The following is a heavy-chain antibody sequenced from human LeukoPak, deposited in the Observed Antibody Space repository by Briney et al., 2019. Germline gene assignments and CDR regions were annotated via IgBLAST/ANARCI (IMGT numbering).Heavy chain of an antibody. CDR1: GFTFSSYW. CDR3: ARGPIIGYCSGGSCLRTFNFDY. J-gene: IGHJ4*02. CDR2: INHSGST. D-gene: IGHD2-15*01. Sequence: GSLRLSCAASGFTFSSYWMSWIRQPPGKGLEWIGEINHSGSTNYNPSLKSRVTISVDTSKNQFSLKLSSVTAADTAVYYCARGPIIGYCSGGSCLRTFNFDYWGQGTLVTVSS. V-gene: IGHV4-34*01.